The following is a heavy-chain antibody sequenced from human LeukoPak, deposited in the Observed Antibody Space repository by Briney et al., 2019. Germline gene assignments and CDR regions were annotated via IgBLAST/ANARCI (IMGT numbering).Heavy chain of an antibody. D-gene: IGHD4-23*01. CDR3: AKRTTVGAIDY. Sequence: GGSLRLSCTASGFTVSSYAMSWGRQAPGKGLEWVSGISGSGGSTYYADSVKGRFTISRDNSKNTLYLQMNSLRAEDTAVYYCAKRTTVGAIDYWGQGTLVTVSS. J-gene: IGHJ4*02. CDR2: ISGSGGST. V-gene: IGHV3-23*01. CDR1: GFTVSSYA.